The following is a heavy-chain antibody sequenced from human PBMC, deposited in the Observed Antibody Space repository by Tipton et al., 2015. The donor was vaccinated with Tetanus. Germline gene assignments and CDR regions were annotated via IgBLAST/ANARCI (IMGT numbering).Heavy chain of an antibody. Sequence: VQLVQSGAEVKKPGESLKISCKGSGYSFTSYWIGWVRQMPGKGLEWMGIIYPGDSDTRYSPSFQGQVTISADKSISTAYLQWSSLKASDTAMYYCARYYSGYDFPKPDSGYYSDQGLIDYWGQGTLVTVSS. D-gene: IGHD5-12*01. CDR2: IYPGDSDT. CDR3: ARYYSGYDFPKPDSGYYSDQGLIDY. J-gene: IGHJ4*02. CDR1: GYSFTSYW. V-gene: IGHV5-51*01.